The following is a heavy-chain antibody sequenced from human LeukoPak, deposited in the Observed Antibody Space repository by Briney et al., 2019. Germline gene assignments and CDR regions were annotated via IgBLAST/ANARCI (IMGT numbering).Heavy chain of an antibody. D-gene: IGHD3-22*01. CDR1: GGSFSGYY. CDR2: INHSGST. V-gene: IGHV4-34*01. Sequence: SEALSLTCAVYGGSFSGYYWSWIRQPPGKGLEWIGEINHSGSTYYNPSLKSRVTISVDRSKNQFSLKLSSVTAADTAVYYCATDSSGYLGAFDIWGQGTMVTVSS. CDR3: ATDSSGYLGAFDI. J-gene: IGHJ3*02.